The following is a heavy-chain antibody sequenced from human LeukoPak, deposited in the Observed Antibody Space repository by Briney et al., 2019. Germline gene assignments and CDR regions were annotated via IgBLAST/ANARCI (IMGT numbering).Heavy chain of an antibody. Sequence: PGGSLRLSCAASGFTFSDYYMSWIRQAPGKGLEWVSYISSSSSYTNYADSVKGRFTISRDNAKNSLYLQMNSLRAEDTAVYYCARVYSNYGAYYFDYWGQGTLVTVSS. CDR3: ARVYSNYGAYYFDY. D-gene: IGHD4-11*01. CDR2: ISSSSSYT. V-gene: IGHV3-11*06. J-gene: IGHJ4*02. CDR1: GFTFSDYY.